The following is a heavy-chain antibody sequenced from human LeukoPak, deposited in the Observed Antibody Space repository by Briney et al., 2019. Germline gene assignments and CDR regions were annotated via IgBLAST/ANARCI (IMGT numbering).Heavy chain of an antibody. CDR1: GYTFTSYD. CDR3: ARAGAGGLDFDY. J-gene: IGHJ4*02. V-gene: IGHV1-8*03. D-gene: IGHD7-27*01. CDR2: MNPNSGNT. Sequence: ASVKVSCKASGYTFTSYDINWVRQATGQGLEWMGWMNPNSGNTGYAQKFQGRVTITRNTSISTAYMELSSLRSEDTAVYYCARAGAGGLDFDYWGQGTLVTVSS.